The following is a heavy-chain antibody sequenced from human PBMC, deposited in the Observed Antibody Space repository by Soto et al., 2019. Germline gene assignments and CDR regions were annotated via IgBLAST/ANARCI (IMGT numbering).Heavy chain of an antibody. J-gene: IGHJ6*02. Sequence: SLRLSCAASGFTFSSYAMHWVRQAPGKGLEWVAVISYDGSNKYYADSVKGRFTISRDNSKNTLYLQMNSLRAEDTAVYYCARAGSGIAAVDYYYYYGMDVWGQGTTVTVSS. V-gene: IGHV3-30-3*01. D-gene: IGHD6-13*01. CDR3: ARAGSGIAAVDYYYYYGMDV. CDR1: GFTFSSYA. CDR2: ISYDGSNK.